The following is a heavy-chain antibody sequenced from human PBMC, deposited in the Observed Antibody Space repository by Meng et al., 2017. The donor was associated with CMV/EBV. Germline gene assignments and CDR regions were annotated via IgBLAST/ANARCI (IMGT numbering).Heavy chain of an antibody. CDR3: AKDRDVFDY. V-gene: IGHV3-33*06. D-gene: IGHD3-10*01. CDR2: IWHDGSNK. Sequence: LRLSCAASGFTFISYGMHWVRQAPGKGLEWVAVIWHDGSNKYYTDSVKGRFTISRDNSRNTLYLQMNSLRAEDTAVYYCAKDRDVFDYWGQGTLVTVSS. J-gene: IGHJ4*02. CDR1: GFTFISYG.